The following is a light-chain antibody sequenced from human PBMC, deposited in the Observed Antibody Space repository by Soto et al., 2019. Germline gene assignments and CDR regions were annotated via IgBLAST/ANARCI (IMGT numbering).Light chain of an antibody. CDR2: DGR. V-gene: IGLV3-21*02. J-gene: IGLJ2*01. CDR1: NIGRKS. Sequence: SYELTQPPSVSVAPGQTARITCGGSNIGRKSVHWYQQKPGQAPVVVVYDGRDRPSGIPERFSGSNSGNTATLTISRVEAGDEDDYYCQLWDSNSDHVVFGGGTQLTVL. CDR3: QLWDSNSDHVV.